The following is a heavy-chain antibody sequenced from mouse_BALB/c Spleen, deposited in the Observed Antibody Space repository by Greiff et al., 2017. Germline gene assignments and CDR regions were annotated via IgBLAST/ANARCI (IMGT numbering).Heavy chain of an antibody. CDR3: ARHEDYYGSSAWFAY. CDR1: GFSLTSYG. D-gene: IGHD1-1*01. CDR2: IWSDGST. V-gene: IGHV2-6-2*01. J-gene: IGHJ3*01. Sequence: QVQLQQSGPDLVAPSQSLSITCTVSGFSLTSYGVHWVRQPPGKGLEWLVVIWSDGSTTYNSALKSRLSISKDNSKSQVFLKMNSLQTDDTAMYYCARHEDYYGSSAWFAYWGQGTLVTVSA.